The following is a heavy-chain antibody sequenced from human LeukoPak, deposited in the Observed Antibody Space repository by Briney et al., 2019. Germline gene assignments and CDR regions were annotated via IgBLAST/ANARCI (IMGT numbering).Heavy chain of an antibody. CDR1: GFTFSSYW. V-gene: IGHV3-7*01. CDR3: ARSWYYGSGTFDY. D-gene: IGHD3-10*01. CDR2: IKQDGSEK. J-gene: IGHJ4*02. Sequence: GGSLRLSFAASGFTFSSYWMSWVRQAPGKGLEWVAKIKQDGSEKYYVDSVKGRFTISRDNAKNSLYLQMNSLRAEDTAVYYCARSWYYGSGTFDYWGQGTLVTVSS.